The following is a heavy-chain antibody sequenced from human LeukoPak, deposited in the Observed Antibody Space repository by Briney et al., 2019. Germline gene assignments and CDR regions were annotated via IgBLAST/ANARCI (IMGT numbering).Heavy chain of an antibody. V-gene: IGHV1-2*02. CDR3: ARDSGMDYYDSSGYYYVLLRN. J-gene: IGHJ4*02. D-gene: IGHD3-22*01. CDR2: INPNSGGT. CDR1: GYTFTGYY. Sequence: ASVKVSCRASGYTFTGYYMHWVRQAPGQGLEWMGWINPNSGGTNYAQKFQGRVTMTRDTSISTAYMELSRLRSDDTAVYYCARDSGMDYYDSSGYYYVLLRNWGQGTLITVSS.